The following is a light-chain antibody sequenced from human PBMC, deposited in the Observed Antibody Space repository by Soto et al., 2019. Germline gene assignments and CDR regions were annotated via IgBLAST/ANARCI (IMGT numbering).Light chain of an antibody. CDR3: QSYDSSLSVYV. Sequence: QSVLTQPPSVSGAPGQRVTISCTGRSSKIGAGYDVHWYQQLPGTAPKLLIYGNSNRPSGVPDRFSGSKSGTSASLAITGLQDEDEADYYCQSYDSSLSVYVFGTGTKVTVL. J-gene: IGLJ1*01. CDR1: SSKIGAGYD. CDR2: GNS. V-gene: IGLV1-40*01.